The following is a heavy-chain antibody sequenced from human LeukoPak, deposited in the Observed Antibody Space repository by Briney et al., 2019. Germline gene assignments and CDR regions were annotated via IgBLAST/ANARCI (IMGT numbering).Heavy chain of an antibody. Sequence: GGSLRLSCAASGFTFSSYAMSWVRQAPGKGLEWVSAISGSGGSTYYADSVKGRFTISRDKSKNTLYLQMNSLRAEDTAVYYCAKVRGSSWYSNWFDPWGQGTLVTVSS. CDR1: GFTFSSYA. CDR2: ISGSGGST. CDR3: AKVRGSSWYSNWFDP. V-gene: IGHV3-23*01. D-gene: IGHD6-13*01. J-gene: IGHJ5*02.